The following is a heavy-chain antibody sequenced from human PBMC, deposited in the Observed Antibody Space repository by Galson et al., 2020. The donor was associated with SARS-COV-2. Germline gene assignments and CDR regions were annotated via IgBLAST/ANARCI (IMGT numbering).Heavy chain of an antibody. D-gene: IGHD4-17*01. CDR2: IYHSGGT. V-gene: IGHV4-38-2*02. CDR3: ARVSGTTMTVWGLDQ. Sequence: ASETLSLTCTVSNYSISRAFYWGWIRQPPGKGLEWLGSIYHSGGTYYNPSLRSRVTISSDTSKNQFSLMLRSVTAADTAVYYCARVSGTTMTVWGLDQWGQGTLVTVSS. J-gene: IGHJ4*02. CDR1: NYSISRAFY.